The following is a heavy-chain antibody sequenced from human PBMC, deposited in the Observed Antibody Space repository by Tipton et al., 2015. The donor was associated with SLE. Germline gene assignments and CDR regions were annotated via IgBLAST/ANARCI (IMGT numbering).Heavy chain of an antibody. CDR3: ARDTQLWSHEYDGFDI. Sequence: TLSLTCTVSSGSISSSGYSWSWIRQPPGKGLEWIGYIYHSGSTYYNPSLKSRVTISVDTSKNQFSLRLSSVTAADTAVYSCARDTQLWSHEYDGFDIWGQGTLVTVSS. D-gene: IGHD5-18*01. V-gene: IGHV4-30-2*05. J-gene: IGHJ3*02. CDR2: IYHSGST. CDR1: SGSISSSGYS.